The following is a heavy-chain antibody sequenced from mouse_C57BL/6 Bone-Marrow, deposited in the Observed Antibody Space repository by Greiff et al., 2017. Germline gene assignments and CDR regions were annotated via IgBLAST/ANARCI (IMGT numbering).Heavy chain of an antibody. J-gene: IGHJ3*01. CDR3: VRESPLLLSLFAY. CDR2: IRSKSNNYAT. Sequence: EVHLVESGGGLVQPKGSLKLSCAASGFSFNTYAMNWVRQAPGKGLEWVARIRSKSNNYATYYADSVKDRFTISRDDSESMLYLQMYNLKTEDTAMYYCVRESPLLLSLFAYWGQGTLVTVSA. V-gene: IGHV10-1*01. CDR1: GFSFNTYA. D-gene: IGHD2-1*01.